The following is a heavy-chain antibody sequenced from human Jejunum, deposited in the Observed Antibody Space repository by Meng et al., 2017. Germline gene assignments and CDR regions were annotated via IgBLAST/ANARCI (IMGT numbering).Heavy chain of an antibody. V-gene: IGHV3-23*01. CDR2: IFGGDSIT. CDR1: GFTFRTYT. D-gene: IGHD3-9*01. Sequence: GESLKISCAASGFTFRTYTMSWVRQAPGKGLEWVAGIFGGDSITHYADSVKGRFTISIDNSKNMVYLQMDSLRADDTGLYYCAKDQKVDGLWPFDYWGQGTLVTVSS. J-gene: IGHJ4*02. CDR3: AKDQKVDGLWPFDY.